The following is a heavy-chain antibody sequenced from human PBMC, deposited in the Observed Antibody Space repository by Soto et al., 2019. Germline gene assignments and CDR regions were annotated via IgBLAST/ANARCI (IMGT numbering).Heavy chain of an antibody. D-gene: IGHD6-6*01. Sequence: PGESLKISCKGSGYSFTSYWIGWVRQMPGKGLEWMGIIYPGDSDTRYSPSFQGQVTISADKSISTAYLQWSSLKASDTAMYYCARAQIAAPDIFTGRDYYYMGVWGKGTTVTVSS. CDR2: IYPGDSDT. V-gene: IGHV5-51*01. CDR3: ARAQIAAPDIFTGRDYYYMGV. J-gene: IGHJ6*03. CDR1: GYSFTSYW.